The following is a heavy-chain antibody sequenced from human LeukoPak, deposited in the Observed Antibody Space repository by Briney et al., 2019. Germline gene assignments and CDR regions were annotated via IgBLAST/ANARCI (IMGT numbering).Heavy chain of an antibody. V-gene: IGHV3-21*01. CDR1: GFTFSSYS. Sequence: PGGSLRPSCAASGFTFSSYSMNWVRQAPGKGLEWVSSISSSSSYIYYADSVKGRFTISRDNAKNSLYLQMNSLRAEDTAVYYCARDKKWFGESYDYWGQGTLVTVSS. D-gene: IGHD3-10*01. J-gene: IGHJ4*02. CDR2: ISSSSSYI. CDR3: ARDKKWFGESYDY.